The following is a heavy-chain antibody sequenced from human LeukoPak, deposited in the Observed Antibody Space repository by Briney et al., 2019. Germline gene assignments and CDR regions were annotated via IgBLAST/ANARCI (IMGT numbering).Heavy chain of an antibody. D-gene: IGHD2-15*01. CDR3: ARNSWGIDD. CDR1: GFKFSNHW. Sequence: PGGSLRLSCAASGFKFSNHWMHWVRQSPGKGLVWVARINNDGSDTSHADSVEGRFTISRDNAENTLYLQMNSLRVEDTAMCFCARNSWGIDDWGQGTLVTVSS. J-gene: IGHJ4*02. CDR2: INNDGSDT. V-gene: IGHV3-74*01.